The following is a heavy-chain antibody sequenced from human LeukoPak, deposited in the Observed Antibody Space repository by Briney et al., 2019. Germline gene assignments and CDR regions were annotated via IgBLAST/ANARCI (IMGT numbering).Heavy chain of an antibody. CDR2: ISWNSGSI. CDR3: AKGARYSSSWYEEDFDY. D-gene: IGHD6-13*01. CDR1: GFTFDAYA. Sequence: GGSLRLSCAASGFTFDAYAMHWVRHAPGKGLEWVSGISWNSGSIGYADSVKGRFTISRDNAKTSLYLQIKSLSAWDSALCYCAKGARYSSSWYEEDFDYWGQGTLVTVSS. J-gene: IGHJ4*02. V-gene: IGHV3-9*01.